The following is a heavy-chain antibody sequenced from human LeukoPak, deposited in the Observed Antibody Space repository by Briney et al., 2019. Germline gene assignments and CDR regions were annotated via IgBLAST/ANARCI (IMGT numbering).Heavy chain of an antibody. D-gene: IGHD3-3*01. CDR2: ISSSSSYT. J-gene: IGHJ5*02. V-gene: IGHV3-11*06. Sequence: GGSLRLSCAASGFTFSDYYMSWIRQAPGKGLEWVSYISSSSSYTNYADSVKGRFTISRDNAKKSLFLQMNSLRAEDTAVYYCARVMGVVGPGGWFDPCGQGTLVTVSS. CDR3: ARVMGVVGPGGWFDP. CDR1: GFTFSDYY.